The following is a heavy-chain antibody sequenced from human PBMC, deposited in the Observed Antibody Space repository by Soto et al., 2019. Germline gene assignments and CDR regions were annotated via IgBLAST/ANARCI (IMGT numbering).Heavy chain of an antibody. D-gene: IGHD3-3*01. CDR2: ISYDGSNK. CDR3: ARGGDLWSGSPPYYYYVMDV. CDR1: GFTFSSYA. J-gene: IGHJ6*02. Sequence: QVQLVESGGGVVQPGRSLRLSCAASGFTFSSYAMHWVRQAPGKGLEWVAVISYDGSNKYYADSVKGRFTTSRDNTKNTLYLQMNSLRAEDTAVYYCARGGDLWSGSPPYYYYVMDVWGQGTTVTVSS. V-gene: IGHV3-30-3*01.